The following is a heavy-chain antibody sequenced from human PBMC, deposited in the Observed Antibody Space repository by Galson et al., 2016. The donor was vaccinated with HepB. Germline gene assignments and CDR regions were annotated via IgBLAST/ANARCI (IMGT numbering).Heavy chain of an antibody. CDR1: GFSFDYHT. V-gene: IGHV3-21*01. CDR2: ITSVSTHT. J-gene: IGHJ4*02. D-gene: IGHD3-3*02. CDR3: ARLVSVAFGLDY. Sequence: SLRLSCAASGFSFDYHTMHWVRQSPGKAPEWVSAITSVSTHTYYADSVRGRFTISRDNAKNSLYPQMTSLKVEDTAIYYCARLVSVAFGLDYWGPGTLVTVSS.